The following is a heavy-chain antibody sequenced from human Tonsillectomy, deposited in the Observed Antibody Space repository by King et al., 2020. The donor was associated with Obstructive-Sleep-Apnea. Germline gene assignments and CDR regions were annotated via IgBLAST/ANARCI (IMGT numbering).Heavy chain of an antibody. CDR1: GFSISSDYH. Sequence: QLQESGPGLVKPSETLSLTCTVSGFSISSDYHWGWSRQPPGKGLEWIGSIYHSRSTYDNPSLKSRVTISVDTSKNQFSLRLSSVTATDTAVYFCARANSNTWNYYFYYGMDVWGQGTTVTVSS. V-gene: IGHV4-38-2*02. D-gene: IGHD6-13*01. CDR2: IYHSRST. J-gene: IGHJ6*02. CDR3: ARANSNTWNYYFYYGMDV.